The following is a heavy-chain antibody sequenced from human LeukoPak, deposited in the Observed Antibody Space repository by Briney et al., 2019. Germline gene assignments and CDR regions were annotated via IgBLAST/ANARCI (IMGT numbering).Heavy chain of an antibody. CDR3: ARDIGVTGYYYYYGMDV. Sequence: SETLSLTCTVSGGSISSYYWSWIRQPPGKGLEWIGYIYYSGSTNYNPSLKSRVTISVDTSKNQFSLKLSSVTAADTAVYYCARDIGVTGYYYYYGMDVWGQGTTVTVSS. CDR1: GGSISSYY. V-gene: IGHV4-59*01. CDR2: IYYSGST. D-gene: IGHD3-10*01. J-gene: IGHJ6*02.